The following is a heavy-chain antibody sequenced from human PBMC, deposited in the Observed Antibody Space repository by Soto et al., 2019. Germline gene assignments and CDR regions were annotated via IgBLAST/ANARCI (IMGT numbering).Heavy chain of an antibody. J-gene: IGHJ6*02. Sequence: GVLRLSCVASGFTVSSNYMSWVRQAPGKGLEWVSVIYSGGSTYYADSVKGRFTISRNNAKNPLYLKMNSLRAEDTAVYYCARDRVENPLRYFAWLRYYYGRDVWGQGTTVTVSS. V-gene: IGHV3-53*01. CDR3: ARDRVENPLRYFAWLRYYYGRDV. CDR2: IYSGGST. D-gene: IGHD3-9*01. CDR1: GFTVSSNY.